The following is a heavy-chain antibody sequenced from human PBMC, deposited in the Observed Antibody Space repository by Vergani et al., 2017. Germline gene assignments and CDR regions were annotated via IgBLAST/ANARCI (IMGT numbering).Heavy chain of an antibody. D-gene: IGHD7-27*01. V-gene: IGHV4-59*01. CDR2: IYYSGST. CDR1: GGSISSYY. CDR3: ARNSRLGIVYFDY. Sequence: QVQLQESGPGLVKPSETLSLTCTVSGGSISSYYWSWIRQPPGKGLEWIGYIYYSGSTNYNPSLKSRVTISVDTSKNQFSRKLSSVTAADTAVYYCARNSRLGIVYFDYWGQGTLVTVSS. J-gene: IGHJ4*02.